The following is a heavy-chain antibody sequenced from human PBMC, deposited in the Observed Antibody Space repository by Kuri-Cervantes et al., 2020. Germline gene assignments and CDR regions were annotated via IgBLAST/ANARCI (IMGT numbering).Heavy chain of an antibody. Sequence: GESLKISCAASGFTFSSYGMHWVCQAPGKGLEWVAVIWYDGSNKYYADSVKGRFTISRDNSKNTLYLQMNSLRAEDTAVYYCAKDRVYYYDSSDLYGMDVWGQGTTVTVSS. CDR2: IWYDGSNK. D-gene: IGHD3-22*01. J-gene: IGHJ6*02. V-gene: IGHV3-30*02. CDR3: AKDRVYYYDSSDLYGMDV. CDR1: GFTFSSYG.